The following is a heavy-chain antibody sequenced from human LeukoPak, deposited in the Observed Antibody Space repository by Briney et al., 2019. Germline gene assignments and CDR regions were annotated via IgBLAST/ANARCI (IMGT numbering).Heavy chain of an antibody. CDR1: AGSITSYY. CDR2: IYNSGST. CDR3: ARDKGPYWYFDL. V-gene: IGHV4-59*01. J-gene: IGHJ2*01. Sequence: SETLSLTCTVSAGSITSYYWNWIRQPPGKGLEWIGNIYNSGSTDYNPSLKSRVTISVNTSKNQISLKLGSVTAADTAVYYCARDKGPYWYFDLWGRGTLVTVSS.